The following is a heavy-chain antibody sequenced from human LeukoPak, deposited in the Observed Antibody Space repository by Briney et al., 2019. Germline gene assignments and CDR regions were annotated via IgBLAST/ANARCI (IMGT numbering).Heavy chain of an antibody. CDR3: ARGYYDILTGYYGPLDY. J-gene: IGHJ4*02. CDR2: ISYDGSNK. CDR1: GFTFSSYA. V-gene: IGHV3-30-3*01. D-gene: IGHD3-9*01. Sequence: SGGSLRLSCAASGFTFSSYAMHWVRQAPGKGLEWVAVISYDGSNKYYADSVKGRFTISRDNSKNTLYLQMNSLRAEDTAVYYCARGYYDILTGYYGPLDYRGQGTLVTVSS.